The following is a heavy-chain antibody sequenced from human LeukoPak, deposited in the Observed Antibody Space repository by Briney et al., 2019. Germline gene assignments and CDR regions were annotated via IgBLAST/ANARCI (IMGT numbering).Heavy chain of an antibody. D-gene: IGHD3-10*01. J-gene: IGHJ4*02. Sequence: GGSLRLSCEASGFTVDANAMAWVRQAPGKGLEWVAGLGSDGRTHYRDSVKGRFTISRDNFKNTVYLEMNSLRAEDTAVYYCALQGGDARLTKLRGVVIHNFHFWGQGTLVTVSS. CDR1: GFTVDANA. V-gene: IGHV3-23*01. CDR3: ALQGGDARLTKLRGVVIHNFHF. CDR2: LGSDGRT.